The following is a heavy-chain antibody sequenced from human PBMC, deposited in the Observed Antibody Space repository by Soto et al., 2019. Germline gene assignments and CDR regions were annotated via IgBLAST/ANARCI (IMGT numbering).Heavy chain of an antibody. J-gene: IGHJ5*02. V-gene: IGHV3-30*18. D-gene: IGHD3-9*01. CDR3: AKDRYFAGANWFDP. Sequence: QVQLVESGGGVVKPGRSLRLSCAASGFTFSSYGMHWVRQAPGKGIEWVAVISYDGSNKYYADSVKGRFTISRDNSKITLYLQMNGLRAEDTAVDYCAKDRYFAGANWFDPWGQGTLVTVSS. CDR2: ISYDGSNK. CDR1: GFTFSSYG.